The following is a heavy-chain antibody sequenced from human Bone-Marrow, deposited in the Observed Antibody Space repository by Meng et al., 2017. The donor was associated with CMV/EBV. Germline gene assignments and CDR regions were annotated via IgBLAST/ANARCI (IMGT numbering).Heavy chain of an antibody. Sequence: GGSLRLSCAASGFTFSSYAMSWVRQAPGKGLEWVSAISGSGGSTYYADSVKGRFTISRDNSKNTLYLQMNSLRAEDTAVYYCARDVVAARPPNWFDPWGQGTLVTVSS. CDR3: ARDVVAARPPNWFDP. CDR2: ISGSGGST. J-gene: IGHJ5*02. CDR1: GFTFSSYA. V-gene: IGHV3-23*01. D-gene: IGHD6-6*01.